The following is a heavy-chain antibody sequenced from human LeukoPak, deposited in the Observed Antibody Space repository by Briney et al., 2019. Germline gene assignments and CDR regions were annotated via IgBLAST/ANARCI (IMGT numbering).Heavy chain of an antibody. J-gene: IGHJ3*02. CDR1: GGSVSSYY. D-gene: IGHD6-13*01. CDR2: IYYSGST. Sequence: PSETLSLTCTVSGGSVSSYYGSWIRQPPGKGLEWIGYIYYSGSTNYNPSLKSRVTISVDTSKNQFSLKLSSVTAADTAVYYCARTARGAAAGTNIWGQGTMVTVSS. CDR3: ARTARGAAAGTNI. V-gene: IGHV4-59*08.